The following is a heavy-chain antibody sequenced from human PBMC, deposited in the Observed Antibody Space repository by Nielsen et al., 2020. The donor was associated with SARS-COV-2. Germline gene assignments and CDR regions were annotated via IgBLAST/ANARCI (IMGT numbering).Heavy chain of an antibody. CDR3: AKDLKGDFGGY. J-gene: IGHJ4*02. V-gene: IGHV3-48*04. CDR1: GFTFSSYS. CDR2: ISSSSSTI. D-gene: IGHD2-21*02. Sequence: GESLKISCAASGFTFSSYSMNWVRQAPGKGLEWVSYISSSSSTIYYADSVKGRFTISRDNAKNTLYLQMNSLRAEDTAVYYCAKDLKGDFGGYWGQGTLVTVSS.